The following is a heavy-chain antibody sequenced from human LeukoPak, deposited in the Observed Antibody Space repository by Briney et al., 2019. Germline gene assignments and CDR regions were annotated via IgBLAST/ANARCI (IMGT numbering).Heavy chain of an antibody. V-gene: IGHV3-21*04. CDR1: GFTFSSYS. J-gene: IGHJ6*03. D-gene: IGHD2-15*01. CDR3: AKSDRYCSGGSCYPKNGYYYYYYMDV. CDR2: ISSSSSYI. Sequence: GGSLRLSCAASGFTFSSYSMNWVRQAPGKGLEWVSSISSSSSYIYYADSVKGRFTISRDNAKNSLYLQMNSLRAEDTAVYYCAKSDRYCSGGSCYPKNGYYYYYYMDVWGKGTTVTVSS.